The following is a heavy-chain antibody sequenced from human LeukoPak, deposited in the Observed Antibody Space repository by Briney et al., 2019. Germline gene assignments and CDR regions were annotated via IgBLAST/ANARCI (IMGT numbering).Heavy chain of an antibody. Sequence: PGGSLRLSCAASGFTFSSYGMHWVRQAPGKGLEWVAVIWYDGSNKYYADSVKGRFTISRDNAKNTLYLQMNSLRAEDTAVYYCAVSIAVAARTFDYWGQGTLVIVSS. CDR3: AVSIAVAARTFDY. V-gene: IGHV3-33*03. CDR1: GFTFSSYG. J-gene: IGHJ4*02. CDR2: IWYDGSNK. D-gene: IGHD6-19*01.